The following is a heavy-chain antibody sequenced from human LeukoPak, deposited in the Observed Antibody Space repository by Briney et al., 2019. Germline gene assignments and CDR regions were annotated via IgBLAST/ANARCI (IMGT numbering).Heavy chain of an antibody. CDR1: GYTFTGYY. Sequence: GASVQVPCKASGYTFTGYYMHWVRQAPGQGLEWMGWINPNSGGTNYAQKFQGRVTMTRDTSISTAYMELSRLRSDDTAVYYCARGGGGGNYVLGYMDVWGKGTTVTVSS. V-gene: IGHV1-2*02. CDR2: INPNSGGT. D-gene: IGHD4-23*01. CDR3: ARGGGGGNYVLGYMDV. J-gene: IGHJ6*03.